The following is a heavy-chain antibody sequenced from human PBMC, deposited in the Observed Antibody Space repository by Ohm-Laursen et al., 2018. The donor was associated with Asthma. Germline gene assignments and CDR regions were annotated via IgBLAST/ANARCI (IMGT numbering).Heavy chain of an antibody. J-gene: IGHJ5*02. CDR2: ISYDGSNK. CDR1: GFTFSSYG. V-gene: IGHV3-30*19. CDR3: ARVLTDYEINWFDP. Sequence: SLRLSCAASGFTFSSYGMHWVRQAPGKGLEWVAVISYDGSNKYYADSVKGRFTISRDNSKNTLYLQMNSLRAEDTAVYYCARVLTDYEINWFDPWGQGTLVTVSS. D-gene: IGHD4-17*01.